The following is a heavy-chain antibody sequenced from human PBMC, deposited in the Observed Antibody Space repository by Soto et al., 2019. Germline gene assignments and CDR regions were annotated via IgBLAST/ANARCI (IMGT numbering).Heavy chain of an antibody. J-gene: IGHJ6*04. V-gene: IGHV1-2*02. CDR3: ARDLAIWFGELSLYYYGMDV. Sequence: ASVKVSCKASGYTFTGYYMHWVRQAPGQGLEWMGWINPNSGGTNYAQKFQGRVTMTRDTSISTVYMVLSSLRSEDTAVYYCARDLAIWFGELSLYYYGMDVWGKGTTVTVSS. CDR2: INPNSGGT. CDR1: GYTFTGYY. D-gene: IGHD3-10*01.